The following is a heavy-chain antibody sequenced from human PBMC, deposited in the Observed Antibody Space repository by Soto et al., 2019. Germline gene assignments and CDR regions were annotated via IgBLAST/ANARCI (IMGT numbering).Heavy chain of an antibody. CDR1: GGTFSSHG. J-gene: IGHJ1*01. CDR3: GRDRGDGRLS. V-gene: IGHV1-69*12. D-gene: IGHD3-10*01. CDR2: SIPLFGIT. Sequence: QVQLVQSGAEVKKPGSSVKVSCKASGGTFSSHGFNWVRQAPGQGLEWIGGSIPLFGITNHTQKFQDRITVAGAASTTTPYWDFGCPGSDDTSADYCGRDRGDGRLSCGPGSLVTASS.